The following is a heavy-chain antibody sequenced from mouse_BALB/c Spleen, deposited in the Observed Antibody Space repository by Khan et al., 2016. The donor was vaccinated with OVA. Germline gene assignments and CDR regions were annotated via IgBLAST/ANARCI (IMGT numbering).Heavy chain of an antibody. CDR1: GFSLTNYG. V-gene: IGHV2-6-1*01. J-gene: IGHJ4*01. Sequence: QVQLKESGPGLVAPSQSLSITCTISGFSLTNYGVHWVRQPPGKGLEWLVVIWSDGSTTYNSALKSRLGISKDNSKSQVLLKMNSLQTDDTAMYYCARQPYYHYYVMDYWGQGTAVTVS. CDR2: IWSDGST. CDR3: ARQPYYHYYVMDY. D-gene: IGHD2-10*01.